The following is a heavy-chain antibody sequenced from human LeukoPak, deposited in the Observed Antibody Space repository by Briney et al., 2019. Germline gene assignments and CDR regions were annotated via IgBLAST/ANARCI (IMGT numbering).Heavy chain of an antibody. CDR2: ISYDGSNK. D-gene: IGHD3-3*01. CDR3: AREIWRYYDFWSDQGGYFDY. Sequence: HAGGPLRLSCAASGFTFSSYAMHWVRQAPGKGLEWVAVISYDGSNKYYADSVKGRFTISRDNSKNTLYLQMNSLRAEDTAVYYCAREIWRYYDFWSDQGGYFDYWGQGTLVTVSS. J-gene: IGHJ4*02. V-gene: IGHV3-30-3*01. CDR1: GFTFSSYA.